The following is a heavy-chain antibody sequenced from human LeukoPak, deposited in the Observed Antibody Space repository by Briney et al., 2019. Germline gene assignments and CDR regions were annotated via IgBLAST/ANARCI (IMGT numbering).Heavy chain of an antibody. J-gene: IGHJ4*02. CDR3: AKPARTDYADY. CDR2: INPSGGTT. D-gene: IGHD1-14*01. Sequence: GASVKVSCKASGYTFTSYYMHWVRQAPGQGLEWMGIINPSGGTTNYAQKFRGRVTMTRDMSTSTVYMELSSLRSEDTAVYYCAKPARTDYADYWGQGTLVTVSS. V-gene: IGHV1-46*01. CDR1: GYTFTSYY.